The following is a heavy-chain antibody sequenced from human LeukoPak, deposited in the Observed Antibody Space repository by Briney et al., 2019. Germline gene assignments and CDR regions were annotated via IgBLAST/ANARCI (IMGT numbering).Heavy chain of an antibody. CDR2: LNHSGST. CDR3: ARGPFSVDTAMVTVPFLDY. D-gene: IGHD5-18*01. CDR1: GGSFNGYY. V-gene: IGHV4-34*01. J-gene: IGHJ4*02. Sequence: PSETLSLTCAVYGGSFNGYYWIWIRQPPGKAREGIGELNHSGSTNYHPSLKSRVTISVDTSKNHFSLKLISVTAADTAVHYCARGPFSVDTAMVTVPFLDYWGQGTLVTVSS.